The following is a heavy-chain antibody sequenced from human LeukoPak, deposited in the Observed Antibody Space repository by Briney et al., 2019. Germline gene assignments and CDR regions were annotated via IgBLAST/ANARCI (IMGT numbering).Heavy chain of an antibody. J-gene: IGHJ3*02. CDR3: ARAKNGGDAFDI. D-gene: IGHD3-16*01. Sequence: GGSLRLSCAASGFTFSSYGMHWVRQAPGKGLEWVAVIWYDGSNKYYADSVKGRFTIFRDNSKNTLYLQMNSLRAEDTAVYYCARAKNGGDAFDIWGQGTMVTVSS. CDR2: IWYDGSNK. CDR1: GFTFSSYG. V-gene: IGHV3-33*01.